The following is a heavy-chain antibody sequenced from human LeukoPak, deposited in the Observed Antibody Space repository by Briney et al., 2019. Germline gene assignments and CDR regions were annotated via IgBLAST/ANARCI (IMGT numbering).Heavy chain of an antibody. CDR1: GGSISSRSYY. V-gene: IGHV4-39*07. J-gene: IGHJ4*02. CDR2: INHSGIT. Sequence: SETLSLTCTVSGGSISSRSYYWTWIRQSPGKGLEWIGEINHSGITNYNPSLKSRVTLSVDTSENQFSLKVSSVTAADTAVYYCASRPVGAAGRGHSLWGQGILVTVSS. D-gene: IGHD6-13*01. CDR3: ASRPVGAAGRGHSL.